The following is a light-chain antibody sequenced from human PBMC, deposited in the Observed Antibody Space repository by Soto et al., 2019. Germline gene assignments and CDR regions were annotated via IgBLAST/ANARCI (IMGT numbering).Light chain of an antibody. CDR1: SSNIGSNY. V-gene: IGLV1-47*01. CDR2: RNN. CDR3: AAWDDSLSGRV. J-gene: IGLJ2*01. Sequence: QSVLTQPPSASGTPGQRVTISCSESSSNIGSNYVYWYQQLPGTAPKLLIYRNNQRPSGVPDRFSGSKSGTSAPLAISGLRSEDEADYYCAAWDDSLSGRVFGGGTKVTVL.